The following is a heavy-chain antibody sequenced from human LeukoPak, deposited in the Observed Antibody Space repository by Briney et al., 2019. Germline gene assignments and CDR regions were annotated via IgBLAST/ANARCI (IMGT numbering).Heavy chain of an antibody. D-gene: IGHD3-3*01. J-gene: IGHJ4*02. CDR1: GGTFSSYA. Sequence: GSSVKVSCKASGGTFSSYAISWVRQAPGQGLEWMGGIIPIFGTANYAQKLQGRVTMTTDTSTSTAYMELRSLRSDDTAVYYCARAELLRFLEIDYWGQGTLVTVSS. CDR2: IIPIFGTA. V-gene: IGHV1-69*05. CDR3: ARAELLRFLEIDY.